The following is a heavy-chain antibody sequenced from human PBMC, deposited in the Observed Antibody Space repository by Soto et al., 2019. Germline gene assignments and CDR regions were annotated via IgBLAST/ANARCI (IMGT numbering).Heavy chain of an antibody. D-gene: IGHD6-13*01. J-gene: IGHJ4*02. CDR3: PRSFGLAAAGPFDY. Sequence: SETLSLTCTVSGGSISSGGYYWSWIRQHPGNGLEWIGYIYYSGSTYYNPPLKSRVTISVDTSKNQFSLKLSSETAADTDVYYCPRSFGLAAAGPFDYWGQGTLVTVSS. V-gene: IGHV4-31*03. CDR1: GGSISSGGYY. CDR2: IYYSGST.